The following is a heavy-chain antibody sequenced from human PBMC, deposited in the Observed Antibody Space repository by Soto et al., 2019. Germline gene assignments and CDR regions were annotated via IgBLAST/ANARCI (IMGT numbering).Heavy chain of an antibody. J-gene: IGHJ6*02. CDR1: GGSFSAYY. CDR3: VRGLRYSGMDV. V-gene: IGHV4-34*01. Sequence: SETLSLTCAVNGGSFSAYYWTWIRQPPGRGLEWIREIDHSGSTNYNPSLESRVTISIDTAKNRFSLNVTSVTAADTAVYYCVRGLRYSGMDVWGQGTTVTVS. D-gene: IGHD2-15*01. CDR2: IDHSGST.